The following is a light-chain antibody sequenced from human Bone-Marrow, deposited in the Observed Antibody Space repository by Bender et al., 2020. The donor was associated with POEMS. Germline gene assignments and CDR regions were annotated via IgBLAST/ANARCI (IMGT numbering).Light chain of an antibody. V-gene: IGLV3-1*01. CDR1: KLGDKY. CDR3: QAWDSNTEMA. Sequence: SYELTQPPSVSVSPGQTAIIACSGDKLGDKYACWYQQKPGQSPVLLLYHNDKRPSGIPARFSGSNSGNTATLTISGTQSVDEADYYCQAWDSNTEMAFGVGTKLTVL. CDR2: HND. J-gene: IGLJ2*01.